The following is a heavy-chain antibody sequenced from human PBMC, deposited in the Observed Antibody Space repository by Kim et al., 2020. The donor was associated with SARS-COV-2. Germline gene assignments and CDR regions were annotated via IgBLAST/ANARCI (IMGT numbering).Heavy chain of an antibody. D-gene: IGHD6-19*01. CDR1: GFTFSSYG. V-gene: IGHV3-33*01. CDR2: IWYDGSNK. J-gene: IGHJ6*02. CDR3: ARDEAVAGNYYYYGMDV. Sequence: GGSLRLSCAASGFTFSSYGMHWVRQAPGKGLEWVAVIWYDGSNKYYADSVKGRFTISRDNSKNTLYLQMNSLRAEDTAVYYCARDEAVAGNYYYYGMDVWGQGTTVTVSS.